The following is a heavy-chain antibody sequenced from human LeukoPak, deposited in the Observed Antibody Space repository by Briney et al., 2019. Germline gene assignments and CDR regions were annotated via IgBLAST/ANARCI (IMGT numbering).Heavy chain of an antibody. CDR3: AKDYLPEVRGVIGGMGV. CDR2: ISGSGGST. V-gene: IGHV3-23*01. CDR1: GFTFSSYA. J-gene: IGHJ6*02. D-gene: IGHD3-10*01. Sequence: GSLRLSCAASGFTFSSYAMSWVRQAPGKGLEWVSAISGSGGSTYYADSVKGRFTISRDNSKNTLYLQMNSLRAEDTAVYYCAKDYLPEVRGVIGGMGVWGQGTTVTVSS.